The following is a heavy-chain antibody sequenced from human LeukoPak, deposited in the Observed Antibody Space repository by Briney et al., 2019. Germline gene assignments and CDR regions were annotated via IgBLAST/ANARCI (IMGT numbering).Heavy chain of an antibody. CDR2: ISGYNANT. Sequence: ASVKVSCTASGHTFTRYGISWVRQAPGQGLEWMGWISGYNANTKYAQKLQGRVTMTTDTSTSTAYMGLRSLRSDDTAVYYCARGPITTRSHFDYWGQGTLVTVSS. CDR3: ARGPITTRSHFDY. CDR1: GHTFTRYG. V-gene: IGHV1-18*01. D-gene: IGHD3-22*01. J-gene: IGHJ4*02.